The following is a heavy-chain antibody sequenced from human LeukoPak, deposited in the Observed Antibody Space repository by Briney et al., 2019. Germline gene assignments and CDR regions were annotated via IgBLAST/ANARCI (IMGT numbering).Heavy chain of an antibody. CDR1: GGSISSYY. D-gene: IGHD6-19*01. J-gene: IGHJ2*01. CDR3: ARDSSSGWYWYFDL. V-gene: IGHV4-4*07. CDR2: IYTSGST. Sequence: SETLSLTCTASGGSISSYYWSWIRRPAGKGLEWIGRIYTSGSTYYNPSLKSRVTMSIDTSKNQFSLKLSSVTAADTAVYYCARDSSSGWYWYFDLWGRGTLVTVSS.